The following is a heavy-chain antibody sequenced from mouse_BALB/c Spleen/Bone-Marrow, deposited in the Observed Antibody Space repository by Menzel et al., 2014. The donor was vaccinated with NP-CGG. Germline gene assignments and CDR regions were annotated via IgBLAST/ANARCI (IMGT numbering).Heavy chain of an antibody. D-gene: IGHD1-1*01. V-gene: IGHV5-17*02. CDR2: ISSGSSTI. CDR1: GFTFXSFG. Sequence: EVQRVESGGGLVQPGGSRKLSCAASGFTFXSFGMHWVRQAPEKGLEWVAYISSGSSTIYYADTVKGRFTISRDNPKNTLFLQMTSLRSEDTAMYYCARRYYGSSLSYFDYWGQGTTLTVSS. J-gene: IGHJ2*01. CDR3: ARRYYGSSLSYFDY.